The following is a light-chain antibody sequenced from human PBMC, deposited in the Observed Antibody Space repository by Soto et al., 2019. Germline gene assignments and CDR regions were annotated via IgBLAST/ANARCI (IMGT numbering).Light chain of an antibody. J-gene: IGLJ1*01. V-gene: IGLV2-14*01. CDR1: SSDVGGYNY. Sequence: QSVLTQPPSASGSPGQSITISCTGTSSDVGGYNYVSWYQQHPGKVPKLMIFEVSNRPSGVSNRFSGSKSGNTASLTISGLQAEDEADYYCSSYTTSRTLVFGPGTKVTVL. CDR3: SSYTTSRTLV. CDR2: EVS.